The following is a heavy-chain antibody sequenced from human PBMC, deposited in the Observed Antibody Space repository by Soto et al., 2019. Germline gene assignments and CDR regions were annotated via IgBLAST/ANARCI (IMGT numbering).Heavy chain of an antibody. CDR1: GDSVSSNSAA. Sequence: SQTLSLTCAISGDSVSSNSAAWNWIRQSPSRGLEWLGRTYYRSKWYNDYAVSVKSRITINPDTSKNQFSLQLNSVTPEDTAVYYCASGPPCTNGVCYPFDPWGQGTLVTVSS. V-gene: IGHV6-1*01. CDR3: ASGPPCTNGVCYPFDP. CDR2: TYYRSKWYN. D-gene: IGHD2-8*01. J-gene: IGHJ5*02.